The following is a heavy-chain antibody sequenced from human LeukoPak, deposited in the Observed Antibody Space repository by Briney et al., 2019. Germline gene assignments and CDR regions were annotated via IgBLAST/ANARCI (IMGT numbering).Heavy chain of an antibody. CDR3: AKRSYYGSGSYVASY. J-gene: IGHJ4*02. D-gene: IGHD3-10*01. Sequence: PGGSLRLSCAASGFTFSSYAMSWVRQAPGKGLEWGSAISGSGGSTYYADSVTGRFTISRDNSKNTLYLQMNSLRAEDTAVYYCAKRSYYGSGSYVASYWGQGTLVTVSS. CDR2: ISGSGGST. V-gene: IGHV3-23*01. CDR1: GFTFSSYA.